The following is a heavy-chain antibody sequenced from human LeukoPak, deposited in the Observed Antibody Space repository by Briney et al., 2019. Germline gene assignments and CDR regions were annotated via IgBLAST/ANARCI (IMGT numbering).Heavy chain of an antibody. CDR1: GFTVSSNY. V-gene: IGHV3-66*01. Sequence: GGSLRLSCATSGFTVSSNYKSWVRQAPGKGLEWVSVIYSGGSTYYADSVKGRFTISRDNSKNTLYLQMNSLRAEDTAVYYCARGGRDGYNSQRGFFHYWGQGTLVTVSS. CDR3: ARGGRDGYNSQRGFFHY. J-gene: IGHJ4*02. CDR2: IYSGGST. D-gene: IGHD5-24*01.